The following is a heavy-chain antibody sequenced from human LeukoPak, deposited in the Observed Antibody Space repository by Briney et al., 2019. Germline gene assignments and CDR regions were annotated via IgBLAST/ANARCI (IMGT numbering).Heavy chain of an antibody. J-gene: IGHJ4*02. CDR2: VSNDGGDK. CDR3: AKAHLLDWLLPFDY. CDR1: GFIFSSYA. V-gene: IGHV3-30*18. Sequence: PGGSLRLSCSASGFIFSSYAMHWVRQAPGKGLEWVALVSNDGGDKYYADSVKGRFAISRDNSKNTLYLQMNSLRGEDTGVYYCAKAHLLDWLLPFDYWGQGTLVTVSS. D-gene: IGHD3/OR15-3a*01.